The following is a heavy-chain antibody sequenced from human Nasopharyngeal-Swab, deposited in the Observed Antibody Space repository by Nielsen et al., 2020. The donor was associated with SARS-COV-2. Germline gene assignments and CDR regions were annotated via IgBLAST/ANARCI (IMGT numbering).Heavy chain of an antibody. J-gene: IGHJ3*02. CDR2: ICSGGTT. CDR3: ARQRNHVFDI. V-gene: IGHV4-39*01. Sequence: RQAPGKGLEWVGSICSGGTTYYNASLKSRVTISVDTSKSQFSLKMPSVTAADTAMYYCARQRNHVFDIWGQGTMVTASS.